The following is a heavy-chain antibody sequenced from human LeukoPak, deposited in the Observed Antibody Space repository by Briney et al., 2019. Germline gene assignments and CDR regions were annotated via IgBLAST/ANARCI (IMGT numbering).Heavy chain of an antibody. CDR3: ARGGVDIVATLTPLESWFDP. V-gene: IGHV3-13*01. J-gene: IGHJ5*02. CDR1: GFTFSSYD. Sequence: GGSLRLSCAASGFTFSSYDMHWVRQATGKGLEWVSAIGTAGDTYYPGSVKGRFTICRENAKNSLYLQMNSLRAGDTAVYYCARGGVDIVATLTPLESWFDPWGQGTLVTVSS. D-gene: IGHD5-12*01. CDR2: IGTAGDT.